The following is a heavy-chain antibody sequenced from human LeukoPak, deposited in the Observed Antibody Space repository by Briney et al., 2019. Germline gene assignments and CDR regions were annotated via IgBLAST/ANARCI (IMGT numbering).Heavy chain of an antibody. D-gene: IGHD3-22*01. V-gene: IGHV3-30*02. CDR3: AKDRSVNYYDSSGYLDY. CDR2: IRYDGSNK. J-gene: IGHJ4*02. CDR1: GFTFSSYG. Sequence: GGSLRLSCAASGFTFSSYGMHWVRQAPGKGLEWVAFIRYDGSNKYYADSVKGRFTISRDNSKNTLYLQMNSLRAEDTAVYYCAKDRSVNYYDSSGYLDYWGQGTLVTVSS.